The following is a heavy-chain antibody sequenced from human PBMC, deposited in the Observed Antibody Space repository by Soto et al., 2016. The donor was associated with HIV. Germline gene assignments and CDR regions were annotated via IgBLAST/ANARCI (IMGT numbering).Heavy chain of an antibody. CDR3: ANLDVVVAATTTRAYGMDV. D-gene: IGHD2-15*01. CDR2: IGGSGGRT. CDR1: GFTFSSYA. J-gene: IGHJ6*02. V-gene: IGHV3-23*01. Sequence: EVQLLESGGGLVQPGGSLGLSCAASGFTFSSYAMSWVRQAPGKGLEWVSAIGGSGGRTYYADSVKGRFTISRDNSKNTLYLQMNSLRAEDTAVYYCANLDVVVAATTTRAYGMDVWGQGTTVTVSS.